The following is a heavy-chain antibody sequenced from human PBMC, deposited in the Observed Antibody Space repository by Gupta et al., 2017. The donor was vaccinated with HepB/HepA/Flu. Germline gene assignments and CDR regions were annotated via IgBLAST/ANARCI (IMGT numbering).Heavy chain of an antibody. D-gene: IGHD6-13*01. Sequence: QVQLQQWGAGLLKPSETLSLTCAVYGGSFSGYYWSWIRQPPGKGLEWIGEINHSGSTNYNPSLKSRVTISVDTSKNQFSLKLSSVTAADTAVYYCARKIAAASVLLRYYYYYGMDVWGQGTTVTVSS. J-gene: IGHJ6*02. CDR1: GGSFSGYY. CDR3: ARKIAAASVLLRYYYYYGMDV. V-gene: IGHV4-34*01. CDR2: INHSGST.